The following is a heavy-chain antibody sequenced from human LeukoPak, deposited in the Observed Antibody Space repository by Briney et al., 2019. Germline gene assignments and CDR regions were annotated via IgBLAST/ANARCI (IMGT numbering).Heavy chain of an antibody. CDR1: GFTFSNYA. CDR3: AKASRVAAGTCIDY. D-gene: IGHD6-13*01. CDR2: ISGSDGST. V-gene: IGHV3-23*01. J-gene: IGHJ4*02. Sequence: GGSLRLSCAASGFTFSNYAMSWVRQAPGKGLEWVSAISGSDGSTYYADSVKGRFTISRDNSKNTLYLQMNRLRAEDTAVYYCAKASRVAAGTCIDYWGQGTLVTVSS.